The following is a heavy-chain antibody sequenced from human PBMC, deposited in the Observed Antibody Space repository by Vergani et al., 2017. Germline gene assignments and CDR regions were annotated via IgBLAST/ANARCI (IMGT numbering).Heavy chain of an antibody. CDR2: ISSSGSTI. Sequence: VQLVESGGGLVQPGGSLRLSCAASGFTFSSYEMNWVRQAPGKGLEWVSYISSSGSTIYYADSVKGRFTISRDNAKNSLYLQMNSLRAEDTAVYYCARAGYYYDTRAFDIWGQGTMVTVSS. CDR3: ARAGYYYDTRAFDI. J-gene: IGHJ3*02. D-gene: IGHD3-22*01. CDR1: GFTFSSYE. V-gene: IGHV3-48*03.